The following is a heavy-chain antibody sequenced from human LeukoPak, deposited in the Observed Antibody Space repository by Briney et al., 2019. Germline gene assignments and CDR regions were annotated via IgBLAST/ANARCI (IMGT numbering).Heavy chain of an antibody. CDR2: INHSGST. CDR3: ARTWGLGSYFDY. D-gene: IGHD3-16*01. CDR1: AYSISSGYY. V-gene: IGHV4-38-2*02. J-gene: IGHJ4*02. Sequence: SETLSLTCTVSAYSISSGYYWGWIRQPPGKGLEWIGIINHSGSTYYNLSLKSRVTMSFDTSKNQFSLKLSSVTAADTAVYYCARTWGLGSYFDYWGQGTLVTVSS.